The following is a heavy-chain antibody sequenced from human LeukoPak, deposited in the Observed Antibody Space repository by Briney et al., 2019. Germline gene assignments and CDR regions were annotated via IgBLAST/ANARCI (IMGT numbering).Heavy chain of an antibody. CDR3: AKQPPPNIVGATYYFDY. J-gene: IGHJ4*02. CDR2: ISGSGGST. D-gene: IGHD1-26*01. CDR1: GFTFSSYA. Sequence: GRSLRLSCAASGFTFSSYAMSWVRQAPGKGLEWVSAISGSGGSTYYADSVKGRFTISRDNSKNTLYLQMNSLRAEDTAVYYCAKQPPPNIVGATYYFDYWGQGTLVTVSS. V-gene: IGHV3-23*01.